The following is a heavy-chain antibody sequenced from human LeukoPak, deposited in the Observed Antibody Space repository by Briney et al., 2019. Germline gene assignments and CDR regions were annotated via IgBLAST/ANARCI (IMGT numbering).Heavy chain of an antibody. V-gene: IGHV4-34*01. D-gene: IGHD6-13*01. J-gene: IGHJ3*02. CDR2: INHSGST. Sequence: PSETLSLTCAVYGGSFSGYYWSWIRQPPGKGLEWIGEINHSGSTNYNPSLKSRVTISVDTSKNQFSLKLSSVTAADTAVYYWASPIAAAGTSNGAFDIWGQGTMVTVSS. CDR3: ASPIAAAGTSNGAFDI. CDR1: GGSFSGYY.